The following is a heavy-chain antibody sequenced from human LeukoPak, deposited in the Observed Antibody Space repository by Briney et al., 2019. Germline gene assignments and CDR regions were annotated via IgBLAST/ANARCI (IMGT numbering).Heavy chain of an antibody. CDR3: ARDQYYDILTGLSEAFDI. V-gene: IGHV3-33*01. Sequence: GTSLRLSCAASGFTFSSYGMHWVRQAPGKGLEWVAVIWYDGSNKYYADSVKGRFTISRDNSKNTLYLQMNSLRAEDTAVYYCARDQYYDILTGLSEAFDIWGQGTMVTVSS. D-gene: IGHD3-9*01. CDR1: GFTFSSYG. CDR2: IWYDGSNK. J-gene: IGHJ3*02.